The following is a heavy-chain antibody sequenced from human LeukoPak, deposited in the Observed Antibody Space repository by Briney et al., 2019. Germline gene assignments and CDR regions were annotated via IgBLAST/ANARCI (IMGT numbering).Heavy chain of an antibody. D-gene: IGHD4-17*01. V-gene: IGHV3-30*02. Sequence: GGSLRLSCAASGFTFSSYGMHWVRQAPGKGLEWVAFIRYDGSNKYYADSVKGRFTISRDNSKNTLYLQMNSLRAEDTAVYYCARDLGYGDHIGFFDYWGQGTLVTVSS. CDR1: GFTFSSYG. J-gene: IGHJ4*02. CDR3: ARDLGYGDHIGFFDY. CDR2: IRYDGSNK.